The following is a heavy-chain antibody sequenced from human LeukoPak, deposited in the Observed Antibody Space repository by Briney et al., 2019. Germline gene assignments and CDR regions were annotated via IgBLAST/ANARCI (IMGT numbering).Heavy chain of an antibody. J-gene: IGHJ1*01. D-gene: IGHD3/OR15-3a*01. V-gene: IGHV3-30*03. CDR2: ISYDGSNK. CDR3: ARDLDDINTLPPLFQH. Sequence: GGSLRLSCAASGFTFSAYGMHWVRQAPGKGLEWVAVISYDGSNKYYADSVKGRFTISRDNSKNTVDLQLNNLRAEDTAVYYCARDLDDINTLPPLFQHWGQGTLVIVSS. CDR1: GFTFSAYG.